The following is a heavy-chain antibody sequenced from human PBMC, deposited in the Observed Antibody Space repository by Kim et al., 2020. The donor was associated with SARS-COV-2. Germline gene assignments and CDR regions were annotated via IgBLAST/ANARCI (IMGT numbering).Heavy chain of an antibody. CDR3: ARGHYDFWSGYYLGRPGRYYFDY. CDR2: INHSGST. V-gene: IGHV4-34*01. J-gene: IGHJ4*02. CDR1: GGSFSGYY. D-gene: IGHD3-3*01. Sequence: SETLSLTCAVYGGSFSGYYWSWIRQPPGKGLEWIGEINHSGSTNYNPSLKSRVTISVDTSKNQFSLKLSSVTAADTAVYYCARGHYDFWSGYYLGRPGRYYFDYWGQGTLVTVSS.